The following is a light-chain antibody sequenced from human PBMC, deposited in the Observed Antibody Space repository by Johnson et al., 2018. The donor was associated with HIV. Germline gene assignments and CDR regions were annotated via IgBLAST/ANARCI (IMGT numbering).Light chain of an antibody. CDR3: GTWDSSLSAGV. Sequence: QSVLTQPPSVSAAPGQKVTISCSGSSSNIGNNYVSWYQQLPGTAPKLLIYENNKRPSGIPDRFSGSKSGTSATLGITGLQTGDEADYYYGTWDSSLSAGVFGAGTNVTGL. CDR2: ENN. J-gene: IGLJ1*01. CDR1: SSNIGNNY. V-gene: IGLV1-51*02.